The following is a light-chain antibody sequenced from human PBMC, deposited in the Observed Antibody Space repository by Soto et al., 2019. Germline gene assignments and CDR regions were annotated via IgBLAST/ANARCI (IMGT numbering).Light chain of an antibody. V-gene: IGLV2-14*03. J-gene: IGLJ1*01. CDR2: DVS. CDR1: SSDVGGFDH. CDR3: NSFTTTNTYV. Sequence: QSALTQPASVSGSPGQSITISCTGASSDVGGFDHVSWYQQHPGKVPRLLIYDVSSRPSGVSDRFSGSKSGNTASLTNSGLQAEDEADYYCNSFTTTNTYVFGTGTKVTVL.